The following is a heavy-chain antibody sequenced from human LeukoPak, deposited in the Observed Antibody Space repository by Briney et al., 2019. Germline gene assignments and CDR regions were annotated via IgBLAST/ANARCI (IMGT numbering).Heavy chain of an antibody. CDR3: ARDPIYGDLDPFDS. Sequence: SETLSLTCTVSTGSISGSSYYWGWIRQPPGKGLEWIGSIYYSGGTYYNPSLKSRVTISTDTSKNQFSLKVRSVTAADTAVYYCARDPIYGDLDPFDSWGQGTMVTVSS. J-gene: IGHJ3*02. V-gene: IGHV4-39*07. CDR2: IYYSGGT. CDR1: TGSISGSSYY. D-gene: IGHD4-17*01.